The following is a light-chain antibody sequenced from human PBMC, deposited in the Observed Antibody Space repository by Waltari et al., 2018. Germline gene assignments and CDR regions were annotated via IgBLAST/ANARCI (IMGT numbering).Light chain of an antibody. CDR2: TNN. CDR1: SPKTGGNS. CDR3: AAWDDTLNGRV. Sequence: QSVLTQPPSASGTPGQGVTISCSGSSPKTGGNSVSWYQQLPGSAPKLLIYTNNQRPSGVPDRFSGSKSGTSASLAISGLQSEDEAHYYCAAWDDTLNGRVFGGGTKVTVL. V-gene: IGLV1-44*01. J-gene: IGLJ3*02.